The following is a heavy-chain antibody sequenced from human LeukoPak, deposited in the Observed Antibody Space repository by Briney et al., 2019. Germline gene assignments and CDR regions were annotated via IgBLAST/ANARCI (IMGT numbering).Heavy chain of an antibody. V-gene: IGHV4-34*01. Sequence: PSETLSLTCAVYGGSFSGYYWSWIRQPPGKGLEWIGSIYYSGSTYYNPSLKSRVTISVDTSKNQFSLKLSSVTAADTAVYYCARQVGVAARRGWFDPWGQGTLVTVSS. J-gene: IGHJ5*02. CDR3: ARQVGVAARRGWFDP. CDR1: GGSFSGYY. CDR2: IYYSGST. D-gene: IGHD6-6*01.